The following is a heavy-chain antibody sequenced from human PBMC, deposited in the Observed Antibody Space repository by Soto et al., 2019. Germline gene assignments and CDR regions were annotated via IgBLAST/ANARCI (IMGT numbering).Heavy chain of an antibody. CDR1: GYRFTSYW. Sequence: PGESLKISCKGSGYRFTSYWIGWVRQMPGKGLEWMGIIYPGDSDTRYSPSFQGQVTISADKSISTAYLQWSSLKGSDTAMYYCARRVDTAMVGYYYYYMDVWGKGTTVTVSS. J-gene: IGHJ6*03. CDR3: ARRVDTAMVGYYYYYMDV. CDR2: IYPGDSDT. V-gene: IGHV5-51*01. D-gene: IGHD5-18*01.